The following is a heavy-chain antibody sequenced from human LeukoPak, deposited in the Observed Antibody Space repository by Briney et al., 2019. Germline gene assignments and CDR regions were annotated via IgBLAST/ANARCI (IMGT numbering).Heavy chain of an antibody. CDR1: GGSISSYY. D-gene: IGHD4-17*01. CDR2: IYYSGST. Sequence: SETLSLTCTVSGGSISSYYWGWIRQPPGKGLEWIGEIYYSGSTNYNPSLKSRVTISVDTSKNQFSLKLSSVTAADTAVYYCARDRWDTVIRFSYYGMDVWGQGTTVTVSS. J-gene: IGHJ6*02. V-gene: IGHV4-59*01. CDR3: ARDRWDTVIRFSYYGMDV.